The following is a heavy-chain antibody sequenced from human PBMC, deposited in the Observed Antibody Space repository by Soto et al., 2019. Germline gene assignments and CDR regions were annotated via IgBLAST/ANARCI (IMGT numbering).Heavy chain of an antibody. V-gene: IGHV3-23*01. CDR1: GFTFSSYA. CDR2: ISGSGGST. Sequence: LGGSLRLSCAASGFTFSSYAMSWVRQAPGKGLEWVSAISGSGGSTYYADSVKGRFTISRDNSKNTLYLQMNSLRAEDTAVYYCAKHKRPTTVTPDYYYYGMDVWGQGTTVTVSS. J-gene: IGHJ6*02. CDR3: AKHKRPTTVTPDYYYYGMDV. D-gene: IGHD4-17*01.